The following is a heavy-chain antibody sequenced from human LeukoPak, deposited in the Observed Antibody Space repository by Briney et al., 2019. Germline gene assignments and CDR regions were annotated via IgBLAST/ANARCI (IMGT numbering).Heavy chain of an antibody. CDR1: GFSFSNYG. CDR3: AKDSSIAVAGFLFDY. V-gene: IGHV3-33*06. Sequence: GGSLRLSCAASGFSFSNYGFHWVRQAPGKGLDWVSAISYDGKNIHYADSVKGRFTISRDNSRNTVYLQMNSLRVEDTAVYYCAKDSSIAVAGFLFDYWGQGTLVTVSS. D-gene: IGHD6-19*01. J-gene: IGHJ4*02. CDR2: ISYDGKNI.